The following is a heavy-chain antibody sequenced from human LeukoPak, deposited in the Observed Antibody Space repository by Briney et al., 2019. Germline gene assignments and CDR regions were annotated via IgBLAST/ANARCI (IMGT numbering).Heavy chain of an antibody. J-gene: IGHJ4*02. CDR3: AKDLVPASNDRLFES. CDR1: GFTFSSYG. V-gene: IGHV3-23*01. CDR2: ISGSGGST. D-gene: IGHD1-1*01. Sequence: GGSLRLSCAASGFTFSSYGMSWVRQAPGKGLEWVSAISGSGGSTYYADSVKGRFSISRDNSKNTLHLQMNSLKADDTAVYYCAKDLVPASNDRLFESWGQGTLVTVSS.